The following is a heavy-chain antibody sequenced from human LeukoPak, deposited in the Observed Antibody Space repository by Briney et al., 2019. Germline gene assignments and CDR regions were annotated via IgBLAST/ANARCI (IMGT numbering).Heavy chain of an antibody. CDR1: GFTFSSYA. CDR2: ISGSGDGT. CDR3: ARDRSDTSRWYAGSH. J-gene: IGHJ4*02. V-gene: IGHV3-23*01. Sequence: GGSLRLSCVASGFTFSSYAMSWVRQAPGKGLEWVSEISGSGDGTYYADSVKGQFTISRDNSKNTLYLQMNSLRAEDTAIYYCARDRSDTSRWYAGSHWGQGTLVTVSS. D-gene: IGHD6-13*01.